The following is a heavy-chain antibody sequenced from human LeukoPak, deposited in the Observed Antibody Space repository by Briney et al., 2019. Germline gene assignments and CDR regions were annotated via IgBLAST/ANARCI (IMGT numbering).Heavy chain of an antibody. D-gene: IGHD3-3*01. Sequence: GGSLRLPCAASGFTFSSYGMHWVRQAPGKGLEWVAFIRYDGSNKYYADSVKGRFTTSRDNSKNTLYLQMNSLRAEDTAVYYCAKDPHVTIFRVVNSNYFDYWGQGTLVTVSS. CDR2: IRYDGSNK. CDR3: AKDPHVTIFRVVNSNYFDY. CDR1: GFTFSSYG. J-gene: IGHJ4*02. V-gene: IGHV3-30*02.